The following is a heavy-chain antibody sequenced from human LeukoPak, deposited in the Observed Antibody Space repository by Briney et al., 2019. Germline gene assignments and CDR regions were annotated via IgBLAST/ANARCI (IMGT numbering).Heavy chain of an antibody. CDR1: GFTFSSYG. V-gene: IGHV3-33*01. Sequence: LRHFHAAPGFTFSSYGLHGLDPAPPKGREWVAVIWYDGSNKYYADSVKGRFTISRDNSENTLYLQMNSLRAEDTAVYYCARESSYAFDIWGQGTMVTVSS. J-gene: IGHJ3*02. D-gene: IGHD2-2*01. CDR2: IWYDGSNK. CDR3: ARESSYAFDI.